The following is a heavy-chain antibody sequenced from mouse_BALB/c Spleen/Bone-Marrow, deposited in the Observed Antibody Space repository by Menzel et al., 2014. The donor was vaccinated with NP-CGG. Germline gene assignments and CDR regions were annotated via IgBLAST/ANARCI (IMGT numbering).Heavy chain of an antibody. D-gene: IGHD1-2*01. Sequence: SGPQLVRPGASVKISCKASGYSISSYWMHWVKQRPGQGLEWIGMIDPSDSETRLNQKFKDKATLTVDKSSSTAYMQLNSPTSEDSAVYYCAPHYYGYAWLAYWGQGTLVTVSA. CDR1: GYSISSYW. J-gene: IGHJ3*01. CDR3: APHYYGYAWLAY. CDR2: IDPSDSET. V-gene: IGHV1-74*04.